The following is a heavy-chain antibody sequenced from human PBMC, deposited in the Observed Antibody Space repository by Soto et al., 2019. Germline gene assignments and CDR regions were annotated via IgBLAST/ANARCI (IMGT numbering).Heavy chain of an antibody. CDR3: AREAWLSWFDP. D-gene: IGHD3-10*01. CDR2: IYHSGST. CDR1: GGSISSGGYS. V-gene: IGHV4-30-2*01. Sequence: SETLSLTCAVSGGSISSGGYSWNWIRQPPGKGLEWIGNIYHSGSTYYNASLKSRVTISVDTSKNQFSLKLSSVTAADTAVYYCAREAWLSWFDPWGQGIQVTVSS. J-gene: IGHJ5*02.